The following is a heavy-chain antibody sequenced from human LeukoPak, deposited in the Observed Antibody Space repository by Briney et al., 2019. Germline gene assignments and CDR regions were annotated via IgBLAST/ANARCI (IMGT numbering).Heavy chain of an antibody. CDR2: IKQDGSEK. CDR3: AKTLIGWYYHLPDY. D-gene: IGHD2-15*01. J-gene: IGHJ4*02. Sequence: PGGSLRLSCAASGFTFSSYWMSWVRQAPGKGLEWVANIKQDGSEKYYVDSVKGRFTISRDNSKNTLYLQMNSLRAEDTAVYYCAKTLIGWYYHLPDYWGQGTLVTVSS. V-gene: IGHV3-7*03. CDR1: GFTFSSYW.